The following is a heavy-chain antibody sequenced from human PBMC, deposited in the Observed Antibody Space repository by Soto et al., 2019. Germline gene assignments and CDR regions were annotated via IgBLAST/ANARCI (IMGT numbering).Heavy chain of an antibody. Sequence: ASVKVSCKASGYTFTSYAMHWVRQAPGQRLEWMGWINAGNGNTKYSRKFQGRVTITRDTSASTAYMELSSLRSEDTAVYYCATVYCSGGSCYSIDYWGQGTLVTVSS. CDR3: ATVYCSGGSCYSIDY. V-gene: IGHV1-3*01. D-gene: IGHD2-15*01. J-gene: IGHJ4*02. CDR1: GYTFTSYA. CDR2: INAGNGNT.